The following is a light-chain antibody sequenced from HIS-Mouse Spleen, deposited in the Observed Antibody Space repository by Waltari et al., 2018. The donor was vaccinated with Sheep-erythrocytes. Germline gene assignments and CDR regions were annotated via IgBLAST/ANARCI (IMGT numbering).Light chain of an antibody. CDR1: QSISSY. CDR2: VAS. J-gene: IGKJ3*01. Sequence: DIQMTQSPSSLSASVGDRVTITCRESQSISSYLNWYQQKPGKPPKLLIYVASSLQSGVPSRFSDSGSGTDFTLTISSLQTEDFATYYCQQSYSTLFTFGPGTKVDIK. V-gene: IGKV1-39*01. CDR3: QQSYSTLFT.